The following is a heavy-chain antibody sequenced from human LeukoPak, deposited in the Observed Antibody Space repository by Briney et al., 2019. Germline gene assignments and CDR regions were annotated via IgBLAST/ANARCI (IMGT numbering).Heavy chain of an antibody. D-gene: IGHD6-6*01. V-gene: IGHV3-21*01. CDR3: ARDVLIEYSSSDY. CDR2: ISSSSSYI. CDR1: GFTFSSYS. J-gene: IGHJ4*02. Sequence: PGGSLRLSCAASGFTFSSYSMNWVRQAPGKGLEWVSSISSSSSYIYYADSVKGRFTISRDNAKNSLYLQMNSLRAEDTAVYYCARDVLIEYSSSDYWSQGTLVTVSS.